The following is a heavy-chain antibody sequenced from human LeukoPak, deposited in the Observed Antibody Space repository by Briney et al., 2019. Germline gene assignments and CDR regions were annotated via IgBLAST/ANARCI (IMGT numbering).Heavy chain of an antibody. J-gene: IGHJ4*02. CDR1: GFTFSSYA. CDR3: AKDPRSLLQATVVTPDYFDY. Sequence: GGSLRLSCAASGFTFSSYAMSWVRQAPGKGLEWVSAISGSGGSTYYADSVKGRFTISRDNSKNTLYLQMNSLRAEDTAVYYCAKDPRSLLQATVVTPDYFDYWGQGTLVTVSS. CDR2: ISGSGGST. D-gene: IGHD4-23*01. V-gene: IGHV3-23*01.